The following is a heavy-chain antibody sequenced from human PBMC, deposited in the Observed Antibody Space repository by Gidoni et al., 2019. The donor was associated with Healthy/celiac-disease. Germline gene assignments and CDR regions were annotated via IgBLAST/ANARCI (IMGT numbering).Heavy chain of an antibody. D-gene: IGHD6-19*01. Sequence: EVQLVESGGGLVQPGGSLRLSCAASGFTFRSYSMNWVRQAPGKGLEWVSYISSSSSTIYYADSVKGRFTISRDNAKNSLYLQMNSLRDEDTAVYYCARDPSITGIAVAGIDYWGQGTLVTVSS. CDR2: ISSSSSTI. V-gene: IGHV3-48*02. CDR1: GFTFRSYS. J-gene: IGHJ4*02. CDR3: ARDPSITGIAVAGIDY.